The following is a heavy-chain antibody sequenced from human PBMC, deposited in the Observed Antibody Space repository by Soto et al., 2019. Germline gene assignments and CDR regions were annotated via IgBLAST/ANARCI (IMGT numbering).Heavy chain of an antibody. J-gene: IGHJ5*02. CDR3: ARHRYSSSGRPKSWFDP. V-gene: IGHV5-10-1*03. CDR1: GYSFTSYW. CDR2: IDPSDSYT. Sequence: EVQLVQSGAEVKKPGESLRISCKGSGYSFTSYWISWVRQMPGKGLEWMGRIDPSDSYTNYSPSFQGHVTISADKSISTAYLQWSSLKASDTAMYYCARHRYSSSGRPKSWFDPWGQGTLVTVSS. D-gene: IGHD6-6*01.